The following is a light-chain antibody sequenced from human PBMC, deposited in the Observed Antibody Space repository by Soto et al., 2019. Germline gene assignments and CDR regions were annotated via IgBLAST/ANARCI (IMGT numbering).Light chain of an antibody. V-gene: IGKV1-27*01. J-gene: IGKJ1*01. CDR2: ATS. CDR1: EDIGHF. Sequence: DIQMAQSPSSLSESVGDTVTLTCRASEDIGHFLAWYQQRPGTVPKLLIYATSRLQPGVPSRFSGSGSGTDFTLTINTLQPEDVATYFCLKYNKDAPGAFGQGTKVEI. CDR3: LKYNKDAPGA.